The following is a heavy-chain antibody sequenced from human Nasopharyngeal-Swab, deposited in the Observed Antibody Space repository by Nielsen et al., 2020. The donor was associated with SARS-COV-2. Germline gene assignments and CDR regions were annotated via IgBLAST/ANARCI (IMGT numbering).Heavy chain of an antibody. CDR2: IHHSRNS. J-gene: IGHJ4*02. D-gene: IGHD1-1*01. Sequence: SETLSLTCAVSGGSTSSDYWWTWVRQPPGRGLEWIGEIHHSRNSNYNPSLRSRVTMLVDKPKNQFSLNLSSVTAADTAVYFCARGGNWQFDSWGQGTLVTVSS. CDR3: ARGGNWQFDS. CDR1: GGSTSSDYW. V-gene: IGHV4-4*02.